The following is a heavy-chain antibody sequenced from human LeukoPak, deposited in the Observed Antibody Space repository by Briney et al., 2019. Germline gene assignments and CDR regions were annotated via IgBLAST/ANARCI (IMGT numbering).Heavy chain of an antibody. D-gene: IGHD6-19*01. CDR2: IWYDGSNK. Sequence: GGSLRLSCAASGFTFSSYGMHWVRQAPGKGLEWVAVIWYDGSNKYYADSVKGRFTISRDNSKNTLYLQMNSLRAEDTAVYYCARDLYSSGWSTWGQGTLVTVSS. J-gene: IGHJ5*02. CDR3: ARDLYSSGWST. CDR1: GFTFSSYG. V-gene: IGHV3-33*01.